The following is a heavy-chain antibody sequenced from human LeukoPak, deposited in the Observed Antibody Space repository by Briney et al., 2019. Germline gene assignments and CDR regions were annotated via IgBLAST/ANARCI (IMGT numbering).Heavy chain of an antibody. D-gene: IGHD4-17*01. Sequence: QSGGSLRPSCAASGFPFSNYGMHWVRQAAGKGLEWVTFIQYDGSDKYYADSVKGRFTISRDNTKNTLYLKINSLRAEDTAVYYCAKDASPATTVTTHYYYCYMDVWGKGTTVTVSS. CDR3: AKDASPATTVTTHYYYCYMDV. J-gene: IGHJ6*03. CDR2: IQYDGSDK. CDR1: GFPFSNYG. V-gene: IGHV3-30*02.